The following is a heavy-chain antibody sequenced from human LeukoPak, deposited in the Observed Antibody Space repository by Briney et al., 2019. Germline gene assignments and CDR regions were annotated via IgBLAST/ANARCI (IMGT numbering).Heavy chain of an antibody. J-gene: IGHJ6*03. V-gene: IGHV4-34*01. CDR1: GGSFSGYY. Sequence: PSETLSLTCAVYGGSFSGYYWSWIRQPPGKGLEWIGEINHSGSTNYNPSLKSRVTISVDTSKNQFSLKLSSVTAADTAVYYCARVVIGSSWPPYYYYYYYMDVWGKGTTVTVSS. D-gene: IGHD6-13*01. CDR3: ARVVIGSSWPPYYYYYYYMDV. CDR2: INHSGST.